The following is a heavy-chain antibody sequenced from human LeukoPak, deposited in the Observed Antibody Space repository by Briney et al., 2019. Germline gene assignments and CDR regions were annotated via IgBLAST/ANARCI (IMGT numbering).Heavy chain of an antibody. D-gene: IGHD2-2*02. CDR3: ARVAAEVVGVPGAIGFGWLRRDYYYMDV. CDR1: GGTFSSYS. CDR2: IIPIFGTT. Sequence: RASVKVSCKASGGTFSSYSISWVRQAPGQGLEWMGGIIPIFGTTNYAQKFQGRVTITEDKSTSTAYMELSSLRSEDTAVYYCARVAAEVVGVPGAIGFGWLRRDYYYMDVWGKGTTVTVSS. V-gene: IGHV1-69*06. J-gene: IGHJ6*03.